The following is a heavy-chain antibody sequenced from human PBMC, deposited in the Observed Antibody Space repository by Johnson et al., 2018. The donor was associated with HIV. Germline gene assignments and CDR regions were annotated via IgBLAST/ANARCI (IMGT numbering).Heavy chain of an antibody. D-gene: IGHD3-22*01. Sequence: QVQLVESGGGVVRPGGSLRLSCAASGFTFSDYYMNWIRQAPGKGLAWVAYISSSGSTIYYADSVKGRFTISRDNAKNSLYLQMNSLRAEDTAVYYCARVGIYYDSIEDAFDIWGQGTMVTVSS. J-gene: IGHJ3*02. CDR3: ARVGIYYDSIEDAFDI. CDR1: GFTFSDYY. CDR2: ISSSGSTI. V-gene: IGHV3-11*04.